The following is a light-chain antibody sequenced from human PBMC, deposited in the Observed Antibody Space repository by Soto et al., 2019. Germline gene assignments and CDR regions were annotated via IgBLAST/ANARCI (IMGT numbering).Light chain of an antibody. Sequence: DIQMTQSPSTLSASVGDRVTITCRASQSISNWLAWYQHKPGTAPKLLIYGASSLESGVPSRFSGSGSGTEFNLTIHSLQPDDFATYYCQQYNSDSCTFGHGTKLEIK. V-gene: IGKV1-5*01. J-gene: IGKJ2*02. CDR3: QQYNSDSCT. CDR2: GAS. CDR1: QSISNW.